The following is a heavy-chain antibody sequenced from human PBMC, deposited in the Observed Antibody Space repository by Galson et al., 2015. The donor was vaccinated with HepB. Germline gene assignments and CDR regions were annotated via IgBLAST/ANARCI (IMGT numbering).Heavy chain of an antibody. CDR1: GYTFTSYG. J-gene: IGHJ6*03. CDR2: ISAYNGNT. CDR3: ARYYDFWSGYYTSYYMDV. Sequence: SVKVSCKASGYTFTSYGISWVQQAPGQGLEWMGWISAYNGNTNYAQKLQGRVTMTTDTSTSTAYMELRSLRSDDTAVYYCARYYDFWSGYYTSYYMDVWGKGTTVTVSS. D-gene: IGHD3-3*01. V-gene: IGHV1-18*01.